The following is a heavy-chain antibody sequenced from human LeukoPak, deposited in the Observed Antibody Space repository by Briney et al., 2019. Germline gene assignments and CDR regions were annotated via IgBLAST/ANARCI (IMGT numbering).Heavy chain of an antibody. CDR3: ARRNGYSTPFDH. CDR2: IYYSGST. V-gene: IGHV4-59*08. CDR1: GGSISSYY. J-gene: IGHJ4*02. Sequence: SETLSLTCTVSGGSISSYYWSWIRQPPGKGLEWIGYIYYSGSTNYNPSLKSRVTISIDTSKNQFSLRLSFVTAADTAVYYCARRNGYSTPFDHWGQGTLVTVSS. D-gene: IGHD2-15*01.